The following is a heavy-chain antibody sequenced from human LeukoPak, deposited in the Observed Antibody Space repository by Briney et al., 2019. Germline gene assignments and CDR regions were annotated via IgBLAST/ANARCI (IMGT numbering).Heavy chain of an antibody. V-gene: IGHV1-2*02. CDR2: INPNSGGT. D-gene: IGHD2-2*01. CDR1: GYTFTGYY. Sequence: ASVKVSCKASGYTFTGYYMHWVRQAPGQGLEWMGWINPNSGGTNYAQKFQGRVTMTRDTSISTAYMELSRLRSDDTAVYHCAREGYCSSTSCYYFDYWGQGTLVTVSS. CDR3: AREGYCSSTSCYYFDY. J-gene: IGHJ4*02.